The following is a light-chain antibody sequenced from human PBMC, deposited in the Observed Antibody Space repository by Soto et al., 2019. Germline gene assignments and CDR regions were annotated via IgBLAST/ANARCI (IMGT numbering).Light chain of an antibody. V-gene: IGLV1-40*01. CDR2: NNN. Sequence: QSVLTQPPSVSGAPGQKVTISCTGSGSNIGANYAVHWYQQLPGTAPKLLIYNNNNRPSGVPDRFSGSKSGTSASLAITGLQAEDEADYYCQSYDTSLSGSVFGGGTKLTVL. CDR1: GSNIGANYA. J-gene: IGLJ3*02. CDR3: QSYDTSLSGSV.